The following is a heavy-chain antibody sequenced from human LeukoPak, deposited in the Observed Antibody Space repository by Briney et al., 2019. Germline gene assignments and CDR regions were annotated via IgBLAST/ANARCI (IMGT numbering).Heavy chain of an antibody. D-gene: IGHD4-11*01. CDR2: IRSKANSYAT. CDR1: GFTFSGSA. Sequence: GGSLKLSCAASGFTFSGSAMHWVRQASGKGLEWVGRIRSKANSYATAYAASVKGRFTISRDDSKNTAYLQMNSLKTEDTAVYYSARKGKPDYSNLYWYFDLWGRGTLVTVSS. CDR3: ARKGKPDYSNLYWYFDL. J-gene: IGHJ2*01. V-gene: IGHV3-73*01.